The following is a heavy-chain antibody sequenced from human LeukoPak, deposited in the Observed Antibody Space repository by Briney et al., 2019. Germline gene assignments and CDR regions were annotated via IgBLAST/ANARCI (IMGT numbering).Heavy chain of an antibody. Sequence: ASVKVSRKASGYTFTSYAMHWVRQAPGQRLEWMGWINAGNGNTKYSLKFQGRVTITRDTSASTAYMELSSLRSEDTAVYYCARGPEAVAGPFDYWGQGTLVTVSS. V-gene: IGHV1-3*01. CDR1: GYTFTSYA. CDR3: ARGPEAVAGPFDY. J-gene: IGHJ4*02. D-gene: IGHD6-19*01. CDR2: INAGNGNT.